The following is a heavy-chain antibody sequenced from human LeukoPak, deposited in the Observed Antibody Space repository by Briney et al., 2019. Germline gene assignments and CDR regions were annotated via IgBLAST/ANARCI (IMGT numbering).Heavy chain of an antibody. J-gene: IGHJ5*02. CDR2: ISYDGSNK. CDR3: ARAEGAYGDYRFDP. CDR1: GFTFSSYA. Sequence: PGRSLRLSCAASGFTFSSYAMHWVRQAPGKGLEWVAVISYDGSNKYYADSVKGRFTISRDNSKNTLYLQMNSLRAEDTAVYYCARAEGAYGDYRFDPWGQGTLVTVSS. D-gene: IGHD4-17*01. V-gene: IGHV3-30*04.